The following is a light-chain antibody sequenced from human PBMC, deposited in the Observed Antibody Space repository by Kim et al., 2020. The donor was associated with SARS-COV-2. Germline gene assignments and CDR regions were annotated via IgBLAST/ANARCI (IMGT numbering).Light chain of an antibody. Sequence: EIVMTQSPATLSVSPGERATLSCRASQSVSSNLAWYQQKPGQAPRLLIYGASTRATGIPARFSGSGSETDFTLTISSLQSEDFAVYYCQQYNNWPPVTFGQGTKVEIK. CDR3: QQYNNWPPVT. CDR1: QSVSSN. CDR2: GAS. J-gene: IGKJ1*01. V-gene: IGKV3-15*01.